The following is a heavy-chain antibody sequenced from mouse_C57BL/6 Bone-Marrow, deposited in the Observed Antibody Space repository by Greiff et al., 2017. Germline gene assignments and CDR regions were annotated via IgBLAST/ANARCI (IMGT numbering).Heavy chain of an antibody. V-gene: IGHV1-81*01. J-gene: IGHJ1*03. CDR1: GYTFTSYG. CDR2: IYPRSGNT. D-gene: IGHD2-3*01. CDR3: ARWWLLRPSYWYFDV. Sequence: QVQLQQSGAELARPGASVKLSCKASGYTFTSYGISWVKQRTGQGLEWIGEIYPRSGNTYYNEKFKGKATLTADKSSSTAYMELRSLTSEDSAVYFCARWWLLRPSYWYFDVWGTGTTVTVSS.